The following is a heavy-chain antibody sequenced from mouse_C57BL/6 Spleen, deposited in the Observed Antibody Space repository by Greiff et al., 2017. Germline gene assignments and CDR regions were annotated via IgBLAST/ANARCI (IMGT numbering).Heavy chain of an antibody. J-gene: IGHJ2*01. CDR3: ARDNYGSVYFDY. D-gene: IGHD1-1*01. Sequence: VQLQESGAELAKPGASVKLSCKASGYTFTSYCMHWVKQRPGQGLEWIGYINPSNGYTKYNEKFKGKATLTADKSSNTAYMQLSSLTYDDSAVYYCARDNYGSVYFDYWGQGTTLTVSS. CDR2: INPSNGYT. V-gene: IGHV1-7*01. CDR1: GYTFTSYC.